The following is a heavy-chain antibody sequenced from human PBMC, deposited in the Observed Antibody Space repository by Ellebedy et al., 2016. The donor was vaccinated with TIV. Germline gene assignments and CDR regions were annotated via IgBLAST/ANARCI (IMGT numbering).Heavy chain of an antibody. V-gene: IGHV1-18*01. Sequence: ASVKVSCKASGYTFTNYGISWVRQATGHGLEWMGWISAYNDHTNYAQKLQGRVTMTTDTSTSTAYMELRSLRSADTAIYFCARDIQSVLRGTDNDGFDIWGQGTRVTVSS. J-gene: IGHJ3*02. CDR1: GYTFTNYG. CDR2: ISAYNDHT. CDR3: ARDIQSVLRGTDNDGFDI. D-gene: IGHD1-1*01.